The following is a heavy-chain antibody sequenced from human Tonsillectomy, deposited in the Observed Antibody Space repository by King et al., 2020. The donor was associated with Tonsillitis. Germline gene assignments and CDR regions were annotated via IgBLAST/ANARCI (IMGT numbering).Heavy chain of an antibody. CDR2: IYSGGST. CDR3: AREEAGWYIH. Sequence: VQLVESGGGLVQPGGSLRLSCAASGFTVSSNYMNWVRQAPGKGLEWVSVIYSGGSTYYADSVKGRFTISRDNSKNTLYLHMNSLRAEDTAVYYCAREEAGWYIHWGQGTLVTVSS. D-gene: IGHD6-19*01. V-gene: IGHV3-66*01. J-gene: IGHJ4*02. CDR1: GFTVSSNY.